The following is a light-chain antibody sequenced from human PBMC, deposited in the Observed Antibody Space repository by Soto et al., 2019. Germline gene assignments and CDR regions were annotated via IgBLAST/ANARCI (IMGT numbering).Light chain of an antibody. V-gene: IGKV3-15*01. CDR3: QQYGKSPLT. Sequence: EIVMSQSPATLSVSPGERATLSCRASQSVSSNLAWYQQKRGQAPRLLIYGASSRATGIPARFSGSGSGTEFTLTIGSLQSDDFAVYYCQQYGKSPLTFGRGTKVDIK. CDR2: GAS. CDR1: QSVSSN. J-gene: IGKJ4*02.